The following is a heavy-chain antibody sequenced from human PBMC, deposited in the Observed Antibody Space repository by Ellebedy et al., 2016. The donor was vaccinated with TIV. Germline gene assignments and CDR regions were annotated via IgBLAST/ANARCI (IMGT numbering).Heavy chain of an antibody. Sequence: PGGSLRLSCAASGFTFSTYGMHWVRQAPGKGLEWVAVLWHDGSKKYYADSVKGRFTISRDISKNTLYLQMNSLRAEDTAVYYCARARIEGGNWFDPWGQGTLVTVSS. J-gene: IGHJ5*02. D-gene: IGHD1-26*01. CDR3: ARARIEGGNWFDP. CDR2: LWHDGSKK. V-gene: IGHV3-33*08. CDR1: GFTFSTYG.